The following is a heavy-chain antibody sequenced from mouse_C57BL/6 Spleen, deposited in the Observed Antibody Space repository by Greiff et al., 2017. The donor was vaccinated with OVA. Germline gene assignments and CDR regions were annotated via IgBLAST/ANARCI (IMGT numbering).Heavy chain of an antibody. V-gene: IGHV5-17*01. CDR3: AGRNGYYEGAMGC. CDR2: ISSGSSTI. Sequence: EVHLVESGGGLVKPGGSLKLSCAASGFTFSDYGMHWVRQAPEKGLEWVAYISSGSSTIYYADTVKGRFTISRDNAKNTLFLQMTSLRSEDTAMYYCAGRNGYYEGAMGCWGQGTSVTVSS. CDR1: GFTFSDYG. J-gene: IGHJ4*01. D-gene: IGHD2-3*01.